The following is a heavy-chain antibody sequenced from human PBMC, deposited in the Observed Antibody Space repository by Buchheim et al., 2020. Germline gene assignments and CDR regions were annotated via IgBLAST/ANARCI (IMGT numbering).Heavy chain of an antibody. CDR1: GFKFSTYG. V-gene: IGHV3-30*18. J-gene: IGHJ6*02. CDR3: ANDGGTFGSFYFYGMDD. CDR2: TSYDGTRN. Sequence: QVQLVESGGGVVQPGGSLRLSCAASGFKFSTYGMHWVRQVPGKGLEWVATTSYDGTRNYYGDSVKGRFTISRDSSKNMTYLQMHSLRAQDSAVYYCANDGGTFGSFYFYGMDDWGQGTT. D-gene: IGHD3-3*02.